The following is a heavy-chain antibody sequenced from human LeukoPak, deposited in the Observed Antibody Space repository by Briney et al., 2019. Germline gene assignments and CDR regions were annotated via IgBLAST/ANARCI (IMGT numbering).Heavy chain of an antibody. CDR3: ASAGPNYDSSDYVY. CDR1: EFTFRSYS. D-gene: IGHD3-22*01. J-gene: IGHJ4*02. V-gene: IGHV3-21*01. CDR2: ISSNGGYI. Sequence: PGGSLRLSCAGSEFTFRSYSMSWVRQPPGKGLEWVSSISSNGGYIYYADSVKGRFTISRDNARDSVYLQMKSLRAEDTAVYYCASAGPNYDSSDYVYWGQGTPVTVSS.